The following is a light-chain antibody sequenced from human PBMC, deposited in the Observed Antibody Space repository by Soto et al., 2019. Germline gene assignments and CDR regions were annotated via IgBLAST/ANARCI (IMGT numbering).Light chain of an antibody. J-gene: IGKJ2*01. CDR1: QSVSSY. Sequence: EIVLTQSPATLSLSPGERATLSCRASQSVSSYLAWYQQKLGQAPRLRIYDASNRATGIPARFSGSGAGTDFTLTISSLEPEDFAVYYCQQRTNWPPKYTFGQGTKLEIK. CDR3: QQRTNWPPKYT. CDR2: DAS. V-gene: IGKV3-11*01.